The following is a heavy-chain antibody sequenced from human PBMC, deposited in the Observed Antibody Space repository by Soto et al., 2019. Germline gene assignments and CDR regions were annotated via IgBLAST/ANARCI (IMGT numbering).Heavy chain of an antibody. J-gene: IGHJ1*01. CDR1: GFSVSNNY. CDR3: AAGVYNAKIHH. D-gene: IGHD1-1*01. CDR2: IAVDGNI. Sequence: EVQLVESGEGLVQPGESLRLSCAASGFSVSNNYMSWVRQAPGKGLEWVSFIAVDGNIFYADSVAGIFTISRDNAKNTMSLQMNSLRAEDTAMYYCAAGVYNAKIHHWGHGTLVTVS. V-gene: IGHV3-66*01.